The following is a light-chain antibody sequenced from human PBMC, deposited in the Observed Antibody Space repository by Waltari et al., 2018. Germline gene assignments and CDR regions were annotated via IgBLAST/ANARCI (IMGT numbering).Light chain of an antibody. CDR2: KGI. Sequence: YRRAPGELPSRFVYKGISRSAGVPVRFSGSILGNTAALTITGAQADDESDYYCSMYMGSGVWVFGGGTKLTVL. CDR3: SMYMGSGVWV. J-gene: IGLJ3*02. V-gene: IGLV8-61*01.